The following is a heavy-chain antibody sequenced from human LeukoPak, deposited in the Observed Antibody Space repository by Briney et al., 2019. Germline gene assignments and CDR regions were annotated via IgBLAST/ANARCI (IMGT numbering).Heavy chain of an antibody. J-gene: IGHJ4*02. V-gene: IGHV4-34*01. CDR1: GRSFSGYY. CDR2: INHSGST. D-gene: IGHD3-22*01. Sequence: SETLSLTCAVYGRSFSGYYWSWIRQPPGKGLEWIGEINHSGSTNYSPSLKSRVTISVDTSKNQFSLKLSSVTAADTAVYYCARGLGDYDSSGYHHDYWGQGTLVTVSS. CDR3: ARGLGDYDSSGYHHDY.